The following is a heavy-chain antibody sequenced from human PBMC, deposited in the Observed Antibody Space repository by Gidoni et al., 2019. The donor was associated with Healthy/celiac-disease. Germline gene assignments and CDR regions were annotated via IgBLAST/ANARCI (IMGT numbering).Heavy chain of an antibody. CDR2: INHSGST. CDR3: AGSGLGQQNDY. J-gene: IGHJ4*02. Sequence: QAQLQQWGAGLLKPSETLSLACAVNAGSFSGYYWSWIRQPSGKGLEWLGEINHSGSTNYNPSLKSRVTISVDTSKNQFSLKLSSVTAADTAVYYCAGSGLGQQNDYWGQGTLVTVSS. D-gene: IGHD3-10*01. CDR1: AGSFSGYY. V-gene: IGHV4-34*01.